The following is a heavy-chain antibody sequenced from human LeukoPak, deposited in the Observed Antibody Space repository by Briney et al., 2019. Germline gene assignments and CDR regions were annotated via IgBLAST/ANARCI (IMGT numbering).Heavy chain of an antibody. Sequence: SVKVSCKPSGGTSSSFAITWVRHAPGQGLEWMGRIIPIFGTATYTQKFQGGVTITTDESTSTAYIELSTLRSDGTGVYYCAREGPLGVSSNWFLEGYFDIWGQGTLVTVSS. V-gene: IGHV1-69*05. CDR3: AREGPLGVSSNWFLEGYFDI. J-gene: IGHJ4*02. D-gene: IGHD6-13*01. CDR2: IIPIFGTA. CDR1: GGTSSSFA.